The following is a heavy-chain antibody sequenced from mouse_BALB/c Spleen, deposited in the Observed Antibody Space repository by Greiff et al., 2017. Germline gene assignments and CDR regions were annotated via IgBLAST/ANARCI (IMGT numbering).Heavy chain of an antibody. CDR3: ARHEHDYDLYYFDY. D-gene: IGHD2-4*01. CDR2: ISSGGSYT. V-gene: IGHV5-9-3*01. Sequence: EVQGVESGGGLVKPGGSLKLSCAASGFTFSSYAMSWVRQTPEKRLEWVATISSGGSYTYYPDSVKGRFTISRDNAKNTLYLQMSSLRSEDTAMYYCARHEHDYDLYYFDYWGQGTTLTVSS. CDR1: GFTFSSYA. J-gene: IGHJ2*01.